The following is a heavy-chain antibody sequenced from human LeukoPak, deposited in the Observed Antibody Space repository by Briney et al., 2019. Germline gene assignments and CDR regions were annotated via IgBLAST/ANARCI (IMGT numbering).Heavy chain of an antibody. CDR1: GFTVSSNY. J-gene: IGHJ6*04. D-gene: IGHD3-16*01. V-gene: IGHV3-53*01. Sequence: GGSLRLSCAASGFTVSSNYMSRVRQAPGKGPEWVSVIYSGGSTYYADSVKGRFTISRDNSKNTLYLQMNSLRAEDTAVYYCARESYGGEDYYYGMDVWGKGTTVTVSS. CDR2: IYSGGST. CDR3: ARESYGGEDYYYGMDV.